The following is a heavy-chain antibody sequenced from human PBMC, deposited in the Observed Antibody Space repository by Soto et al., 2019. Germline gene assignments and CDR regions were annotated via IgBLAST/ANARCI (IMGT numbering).Heavy chain of an antibody. CDR3: ARGRYGDY. CDR2: ISARNGDT. J-gene: IGHJ4*02. D-gene: IGHD1-1*01. Sequence: QVHLVQSGAEVKKPGASVKVSCKGSGYTFTSYGITWVRQAPGQGLEWMGWISARNGDTDYAQKLQGRVTVTRDTSTSTAYMELRSLRSDGTAVDYCARGRYGDYWGQGALVTVSS. CDR1: GYTFTSYG. V-gene: IGHV1-18*01.